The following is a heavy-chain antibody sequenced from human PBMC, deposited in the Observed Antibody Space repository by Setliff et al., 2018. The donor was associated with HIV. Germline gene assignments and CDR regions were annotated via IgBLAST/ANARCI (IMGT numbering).Heavy chain of an antibody. J-gene: IGHJ3*02. V-gene: IGHV4-61*09. CDR1: GGSISSDNYY. CDR3: ARAPPGIQNYAFDI. Sequence: TSETLSLTCTVSGGSISSDNYYWTWIRQSAGKGLEWIGHIYTNGYTNYNPSLKSRVTISFDTSQNQFSLKLSSVTAADTAVFYCARAPPGIQNYAFDIWGQGAMVTVSS. CDR2: IYTNGYT.